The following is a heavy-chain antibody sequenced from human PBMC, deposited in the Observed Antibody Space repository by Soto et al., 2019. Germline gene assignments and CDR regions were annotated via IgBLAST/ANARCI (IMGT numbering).Heavy chain of an antibody. J-gene: IGHJ4*02. CDR3: ATTFGSGDGYYFDY. CDR2: IYPGDSDT. CDR1: GYSFTNYW. V-gene: IGHV5-51*03. Sequence: EVQLVQSGAEVKKPGQSLKISCKGSGYSFTNYWIGWVRQMPGKGLEWMAIIYPGDSDTRYSPSFQGQVTISADKSINTAYRQCISLKASDTAMYYCATTFGSGDGYYFDYCGQGTLVTVSS. D-gene: IGHD2-21*02.